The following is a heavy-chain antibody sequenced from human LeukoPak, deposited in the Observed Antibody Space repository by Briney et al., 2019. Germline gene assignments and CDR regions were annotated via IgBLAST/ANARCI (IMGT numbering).Heavy chain of an antibody. CDR1: GFTFSGYW. Sequence: GGSLRLFCTASGFTFSGYWVTWVRQAPGKGLEWVAMIKQDGSETYYVDSVKGRFTISRDNAKNSLYLQMNSLRAEDTAVYYCARVQEIGYFDYWGQGTLVTVSS. V-gene: IGHV3-7*03. CDR2: IKQDGSET. CDR3: ARVQEIGYFDY. D-gene: IGHD3-22*01. J-gene: IGHJ4*02.